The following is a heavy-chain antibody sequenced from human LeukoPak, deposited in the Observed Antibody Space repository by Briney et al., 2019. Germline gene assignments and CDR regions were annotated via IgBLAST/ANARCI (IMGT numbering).Heavy chain of an antibody. CDR1: GFTFSSYW. J-gene: IGHJ4*02. CDR2: IKQDGSEK. V-gene: IGHV3-7*03. CDR3: AKDHDVWGSYRYTVLDY. Sequence: GGSLRLSCAASGFTFSSYWMSWVRQAPGKGLEWVANIKQDGSEKYYVDSVKGRFTISRDNAKNSLYLQMNSLRAEDTAVYYCAKDHDVWGSYRYTVLDYWGQGTLVTVSS. D-gene: IGHD3-16*02.